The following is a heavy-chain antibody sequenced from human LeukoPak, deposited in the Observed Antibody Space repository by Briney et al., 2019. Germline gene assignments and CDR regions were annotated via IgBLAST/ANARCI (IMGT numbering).Heavy chain of an antibody. D-gene: IGHD4-17*01. V-gene: IGHV4-34*01. CDR2: INHSGST. Sequence: SETLSLTCGVYGGSFSDNYWSWIRQPPGKGLEWIGEINHSGSTNYNPSLKSRVPIPIVTSKNQFSLKVSSVTAADTAVYYCATHTKKYGDYADDWFDPWGQGTLVTVSS. J-gene: IGHJ5*02. CDR3: ATHTKKYGDYADDWFDP. CDR1: GGSFSDNY.